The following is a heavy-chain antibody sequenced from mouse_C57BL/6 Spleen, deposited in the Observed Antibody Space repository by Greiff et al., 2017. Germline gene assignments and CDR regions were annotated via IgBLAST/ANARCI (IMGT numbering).Heavy chain of an antibody. CDR2: IYPGDGDT. Sequence: VQLQQSGAELVKPGASVKISCKASGYAFSSYWMNWVKQRPGKGLEWIGQIYPGDGDTNYNGKFKGKATLTADKSSSTAYMQLSSLTSEDSAVYFCARGDYGSSQYYFDYWGQGTTLTVSS. V-gene: IGHV1-80*01. CDR3: ARGDYGSSQYYFDY. CDR1: GYAFSSYW. D-gene: IGHD1-1*01. J-gene: IGHJ2*01.